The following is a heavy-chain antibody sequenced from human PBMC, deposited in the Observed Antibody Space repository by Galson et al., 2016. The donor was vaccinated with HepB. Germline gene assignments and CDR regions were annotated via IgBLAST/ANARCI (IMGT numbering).Heavy chain of an antibody. D-gene: IGHD2-15*01. CDR1: GFTFSSYA. CDR2: ISYDGSNK. J-gene: IGHJ4*02. CDR3: ARAGCSGGSCYGDY. V-gene: IGHV3-30-3*01. Sequence: SLRLSCAASGFTFSSYAMHWVRQAPGKGLEWVAIISYDGSNKYYADSVKGRFTISRDNSKNTLYLQMNSLRAEDTAVYYCARAGCSGGSCYGDYWGQGTLVTVSS.